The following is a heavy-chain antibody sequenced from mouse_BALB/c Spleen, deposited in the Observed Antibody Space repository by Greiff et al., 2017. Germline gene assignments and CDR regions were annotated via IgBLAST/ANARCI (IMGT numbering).Heavy chain of an antibody. D-gene: IGHD3-1*01. CDR1: GFTFSSFG. J-gene: IGHJ3*01. Sequence: DVKLVESGGGLVQPGGSRKLSCAASGFTFSSFGMHWVRQAPEKGLEWVAYISSGSSTIYYADTVKGRFTISRDNPKNTLFLQMTSLRSEDTAMYYCARSGSSGYVAYWGQGTLVTVSA. CDR3: ARSGSSGYVAY. CDR2: ISSGSSTI. V-gene: IGHV5-17*02.